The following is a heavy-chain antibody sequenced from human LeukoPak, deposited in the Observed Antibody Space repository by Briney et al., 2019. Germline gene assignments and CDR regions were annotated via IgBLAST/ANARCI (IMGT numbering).Heavy chain of an antibody. J-gene: IGHJ4*02. D-gene: IGHD6-13*01. CDR2: INHSGST. CDR1: GGSISSGGYY. V-gene: IGHV4-34*01. Sequence: SETLSLTCAVSGGSISSGGYYWSWIRQPPGKGLEWIGEINHSGSTNYNPSLKSRVTISVDTSKNQFSLKLSSVTAADTAVYYCARDSIAAAGPWGQGTLVTVSS. CDR3: ARDSIAAAGP.